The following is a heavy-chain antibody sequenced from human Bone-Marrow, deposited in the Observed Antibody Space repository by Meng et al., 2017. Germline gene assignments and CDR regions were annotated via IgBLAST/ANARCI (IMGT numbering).Heavy chain of an antibody. D-gene: IGHD6-25*01. CDR3: ARDEDISAAGKLFGDY. CDR2: INPKSGDT. Sequence: QVTLVKSGAEGKKPGAPVKVSCKPSGYNFPDYYIHWVRRAPGQGLEWMGRINPKSGDTHYAQKFQARVTMTGDTSISTAYMELSGLRSDDTAMYYCARDEDISAAGKLFGDYWGQGTLVTVSS. V-gene: IGHV1-2*06. J-gene: IGHJ4*02. CDR1: GYNFPDYY.